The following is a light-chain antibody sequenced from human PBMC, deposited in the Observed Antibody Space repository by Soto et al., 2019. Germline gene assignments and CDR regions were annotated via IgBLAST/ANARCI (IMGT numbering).Light chain of an antibody. CDR1: QSVNSDH. J-gene: IGKJ1*01. CDR3: QQYGSTTWT. CDR2: GAS. V-gene: IGKV3-20*01. Sequence: EVVLTQSPGTLSSSPGERASLSCRASQSVNSDHLAWYQHRPGQAPRLLIYGASRRATGIPDRFSGSGSGTDFTLTIGRLEPEAFAVYYCQQYGSTTWTFGRGTTVEIK.